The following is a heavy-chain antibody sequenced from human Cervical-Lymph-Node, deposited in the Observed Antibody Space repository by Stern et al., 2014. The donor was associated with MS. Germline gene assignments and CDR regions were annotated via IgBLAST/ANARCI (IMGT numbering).Heavy chain of an antibody. D-gene: IGHD3-16*01. V-gene: IGHV4-31*03. J-gene: IGHJ3*02. CDR2: IHHRGAT. CDR3: AAIGPLMEGAAFDI. Sequence: VQLVESGPGLVKPSQTLSLSCTVSGAPVNSGGYYWTWIRPVPGKGLVWIGYIHHRGATFYNPPLKSRVTITVDTSENQVSLMLSSVTAADTAVYYCAAIGPLMEGAAFDIWGQGTLVTVSS. CDR1: GAPVNSGGYY.